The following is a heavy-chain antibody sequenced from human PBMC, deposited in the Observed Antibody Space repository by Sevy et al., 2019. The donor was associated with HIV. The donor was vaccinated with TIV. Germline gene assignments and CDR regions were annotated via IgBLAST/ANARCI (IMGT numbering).Heavy chain of an antibody. V-gene: IGHV3-48*02. D-gene: IGHD3-3*01. CDR3: AREGYDFWSGCVDV. CDR2: ISSSSTI. Sequence: GSLRLSCAASGFTFSSYSMNWVRQAPGKGLEWVSYISSSSTIYYADSVKGRFTISRDNAKNSLYLQMNSLRDEDTAVYYCAREGYDFWSGCVDVWGKGTTVTVSS. CDR1: GFTFSSYS. J-gene: IGHJ6*04.